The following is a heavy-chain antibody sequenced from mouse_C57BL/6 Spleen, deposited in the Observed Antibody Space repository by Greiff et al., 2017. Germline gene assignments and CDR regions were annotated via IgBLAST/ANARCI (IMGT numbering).Heavy chain of an antibody. CDR2: IDPSDSAT. CDR1: GYTFTSYW. Sequence: VQLQQPGAELVRPGSSVKLSCKASGYTFTSYWMHWVKQRPIQGLEWIGNIDPSDSATHYNQKFKDKATLTVDKSSSTAYMQLSSLTSDDSSVYYCARSVITTVVAGAMDYWGQGTSVTVSS. J-gene: IGHJ4*01. V-gene: IGHV1-52*01. CDR3: ARSVITTVVAGAMDY. D-gene: IGHD1-1*01.